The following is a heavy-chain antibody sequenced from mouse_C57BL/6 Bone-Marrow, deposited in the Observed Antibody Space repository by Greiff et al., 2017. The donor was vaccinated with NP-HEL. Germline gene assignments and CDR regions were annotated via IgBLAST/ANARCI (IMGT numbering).Heavy chain of an antibody. CDR1: GYAFTNYL. D-gene: IGHD2-4*01. V-gene: IGHV1-54*01. CDR3: AREGDYDEERFAY. Sequence: QVQLQQSGAELVRPGTSVKVSCKASGYAFTNYLIEWVKQRPGQGLEWIGVINPGSGGTTYNEKFKGKATLTADKSSSTAYMQLSSLTSEDSAVYFCAREGDYDEERFAYWGQGTLVTVSA. J-gene: IGHJ3*01. CDR2: INPGSGGT.